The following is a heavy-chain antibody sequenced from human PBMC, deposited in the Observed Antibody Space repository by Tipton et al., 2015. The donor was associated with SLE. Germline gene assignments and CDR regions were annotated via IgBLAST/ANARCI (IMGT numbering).Heavy chain of an antibody. CDR3: AREQEDAYDI. J-gene: IGHJ3*02. Sequence: GSLRLSCAASGFTFSSYGMSWVRQAPGKGLEWVSSISSSNRYIYYADSVKGRFTISRDNAENSLYLQMNRLRVEDTALYYCAREQEDAYDIWGQGTMVIVSS. CDR2: ISSSNRYI. CDR1: GFTFSSYG. V-gene: IGHV3-21*06.